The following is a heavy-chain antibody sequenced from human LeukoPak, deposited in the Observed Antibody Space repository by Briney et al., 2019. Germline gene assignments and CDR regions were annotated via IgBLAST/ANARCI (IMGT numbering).Heavy chain of an antibody. V-gene: IGHV4-59*08. D-gene: IGHD2-8*01. Sequence: SETLSLTCTVSGGSISSYYWSWIRQPPGKGLEWIGYIYYSGSTNYNPSLKSRVTISVDTSKNQFSLKLSSVTAADTAVYYCMGMVPWHFDYWGQGTLVTVSS. CDR3: MGMVPWHFDY. CDR2: IYYSGST. J-gene: IGHJ4*02. CDR1: GGSISSYY.